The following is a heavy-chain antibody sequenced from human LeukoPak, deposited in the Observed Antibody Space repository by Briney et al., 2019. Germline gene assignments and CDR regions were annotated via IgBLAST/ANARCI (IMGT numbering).Heavy chain of an antibody. Sequence: PSETLSLTCTVSGGSITSSGYYWDWIRQPTGKELEWIGNFYYSGITYYNPSLRSRVTISVDTSKNQFSLKLSSVTAADTAVYYCASHHSGASPSDASDIWGHGTMVTVSS. CDR2: FYYSGIT. D-gene: IGHD5-12*01. CDR1: GGSITSSGYY. V-gene: IGHV4-39*01. CDR3: ASHHSGASPSDASDI. J-gene: IGHJ3*02.